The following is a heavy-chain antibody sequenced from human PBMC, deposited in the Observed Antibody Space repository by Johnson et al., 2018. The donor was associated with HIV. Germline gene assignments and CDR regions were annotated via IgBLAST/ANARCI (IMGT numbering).Heavy chain of an antibody. D-gene: IGHD2-15*01. Sequence: QVQLVESGGGVVQPGRSLKLSCAASEFTFSNYAMHWVRQAPGTGLEWVILISYDGSNTYYADSVKGRFTISRDNSKNTLYLQMNSLRAEDTAFYYCARATCTDCYSSDAFDIWGQGTMVTVSS. J-gene: IGHJ3*02. CDR1: EFTFSNYA. CDR2: ISYDGSNT. V-gene: IGHV3-30-3*01. CDR3: ARATCTDCYSSDAFDI.